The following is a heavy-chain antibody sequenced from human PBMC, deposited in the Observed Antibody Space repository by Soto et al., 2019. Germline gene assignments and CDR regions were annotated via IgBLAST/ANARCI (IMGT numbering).Heavy chain of an antibody. Sequence: ASVKVSCKASGYTFTSYAMHWVRQAPGQRLEWMGWINAGNGNTKYSQKFQGRVTITRDTSASTAYMELSSLRSEDTAVYYCARLNGIPFKPSIAARPDAFDIWGQGTMVTVSS. CDR3: ARLNGIPFKPSIAARPDAFDI. CDR1: GYTFTSYA. D-gene: IGHD6-6*01. J-gene: IGHJ3*02. V-gene: IGHV1-3*01. CDR2: INAGNGNT.